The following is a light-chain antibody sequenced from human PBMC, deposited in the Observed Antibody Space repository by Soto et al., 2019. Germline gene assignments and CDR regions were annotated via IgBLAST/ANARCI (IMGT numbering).Light chain of an antibody. CDR1: SSDVGGYNY. CDR2: DVT. CDR3: SSYTRSSTPYV. J-gene: IGLJ1*01. Sequence: QSALTQPASVSGSPGQSITISCTGTSSDVGGYNYVSWYQQHPVKAPKLMIYDVTNRPSGVSDRFSGSKSGNTASLTISGLQAEDGVDYYCSSYTRSSTPYVFGTGTKLTF. V-gene: IGLV2-14*01.